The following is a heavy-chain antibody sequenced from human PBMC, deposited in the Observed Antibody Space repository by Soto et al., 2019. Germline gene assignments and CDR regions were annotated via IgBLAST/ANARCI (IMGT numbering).Heavy chain of an antibody. J-gene: IGHJ5*02. V-gene: IGHV4-31*03. CDR1: GGSISSGGYY. Sequence: SETLSLTCTVSGGSISSGGYYWSWIRQQPGKGLEWIGYIYYSGSTCYNPSLKSRVTISVDTSKNQFSLKLSSVTAADTAVYYCARAQARDHITMVRGVMSNWFDPWGQGTLVTVSS. CDR3: ARAQARDHITMVRGVMSNWFDP. CDR2: IYYSGST. D-gene: IGHD3-10*01.